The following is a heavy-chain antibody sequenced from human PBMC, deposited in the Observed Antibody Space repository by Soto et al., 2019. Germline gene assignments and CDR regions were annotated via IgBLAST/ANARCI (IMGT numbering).Heavy chain of an antibody. D-gene: IGHD2-2*01. J-gene: IGHJ4*02. CDR1: GFTFSSYG. Sequence: QVQLVESGGGVVQPGRSLRLSCAASGFTFSSYGMHWVRQAPGKGLEWVAVIWSDGSNIYYADSVKGRFTIARDNSKNTLYLQMNSLRAEDTAVYYCAREPLYCSSTSCYTFDFVGGHFDYWGPGTLGTVSS. CDR2: IWSDGSNI. CDR3: AREPLYCSSTSCYTFDFVGGHFDY. V-gene: IGHV3-33*01.